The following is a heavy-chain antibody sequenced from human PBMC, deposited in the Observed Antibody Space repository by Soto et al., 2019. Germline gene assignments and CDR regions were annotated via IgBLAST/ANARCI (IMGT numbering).Heavy chain of an antibody. Sequence: EVPLVESGGGLVQPGGSLRLSCAASGFTFSSYWMHWVRQAPGKGLVWVSRINSDGSSTSYADSVNGRFTISRDNSKNSLYLQMTSLRAEDTAVYYCARVYSSSSVMFDRWCQGTLVTVSS. CDR1: GFTFSSYW. CDR3: ARVYSSSSVMFDR. D-gene: IGHD6-6*01. CDR2: INSDGSST. J-gene: IGHJ5*02. V-gene: IGHV3-74*01.